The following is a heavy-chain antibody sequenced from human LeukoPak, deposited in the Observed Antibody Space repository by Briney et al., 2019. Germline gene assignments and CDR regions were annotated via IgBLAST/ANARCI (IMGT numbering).Heavy chain of an antibody. V-gene: IGHV3-23*01. CDR3: AKDRYSGNYHQSGDFSY. CDR2: ISGSGGST. CDR1: GFTFDDYA. D-gene: IGHD1-26*01. Sequence: PGGSLRLSCAASGFTFDDYAMHWVRQAPGKGLEWVSAISGSGGSTYYADSVKGRFTISRDNSKNTLYLQMNSLRAEDAALYYCAKDRYSGNYHQSGDFSYWGQGTLVTVSS. J-gene: IGHJ4*02.